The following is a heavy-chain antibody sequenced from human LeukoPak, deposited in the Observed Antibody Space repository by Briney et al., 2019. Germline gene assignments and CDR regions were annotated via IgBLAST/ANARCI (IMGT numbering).Heavy chain of an antibody. Sequence: GGSLRLSCAASGFTFDDYAMPWVRQAPGKGLEWVSGISWNSGSIGYADSVKGRFTISRDISENTVYLQMSSLRADDTAVYYCASRYCSGGTCAENIWGQGTMVTVSS. CDR2: ISWNSGSI. V-gene: IGHV3-9*01. CDR3: ASRYCSGGTCAENI. D-gene: IGHD2-15*01. CDR1: GFTFDDYA. J-gene: IGHJ3*02.